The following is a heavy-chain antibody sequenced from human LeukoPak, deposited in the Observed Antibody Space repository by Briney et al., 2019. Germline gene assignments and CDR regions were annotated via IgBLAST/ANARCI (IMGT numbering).Heavy chain of an antibody. J-gene: IGHJ6*03. V-gene: IGHV1-2*02. CDR2: INPNSGGT. Sequence: ASVKVSCKASGYTFTGYYMHWVRQAPGQGLEWMGWINPNSGGTNYAQKFQGRVTMTGDTSISTAYMELSRLRSDDTAVYYCARVKLRFLEWPVSMDVWGKGTTVTVSS. CDR1: GYTFTGYY. D-gene: IGHD3-3*01. CDR3: ARVKLRFLEWPVSMDV.